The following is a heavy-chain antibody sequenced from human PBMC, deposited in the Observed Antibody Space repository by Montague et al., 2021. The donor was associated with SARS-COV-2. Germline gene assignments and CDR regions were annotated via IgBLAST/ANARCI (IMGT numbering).Heavy chain of an antibody. CDR3: ARRGSGRSDLAY. D-gene: IGHD1-26*01. J-gene: IGHJ4*02. V-gene: IGHV4-4*02. CDR2: IYHTGSK. Sequence: SETLSLTCVVYVHSHSPDTRSPWVSLHPGTGLAWVGEIYHTGSKKYKPSLKSRVSMSVDKSWNQFSLRLTSVMAADTAIYYCARRGSGRSDLAYWGQGALVTVSS. CDR1: VHSHSPDTR.